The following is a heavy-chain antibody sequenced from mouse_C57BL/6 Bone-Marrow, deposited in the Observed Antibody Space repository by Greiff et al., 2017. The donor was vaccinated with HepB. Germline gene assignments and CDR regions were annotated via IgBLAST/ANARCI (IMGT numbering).Heavy chain of an antibody. V-gene: IGHV5-16*01. CDR2: INYDGSST. J-gene: IGHJ2*01. Sequence: EVKLVESEGGLVQPGSSMKLSCTASGFTFSDYYMAWVRQVPEKGLEWVANINYDGSSTYYLDSLKSRFIISRDNAKNILYLQMSSLKSEDTATYYYARDLSYFDYWGQGTTLTVSS. CDR3: ARDLSYFDY. CDR1: GFTFSDYY.